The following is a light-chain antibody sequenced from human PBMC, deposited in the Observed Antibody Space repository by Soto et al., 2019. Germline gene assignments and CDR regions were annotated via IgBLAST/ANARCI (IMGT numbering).Light chain of an antibody. CDR1: NIGSKS. CDR2: YDS. CDR3: QVWDSSSDPVV. V-gene: IGLV3-21*04. Sequence: SYELTQPPSVSVAPGKTARITCGGNNIGSKSVHWYQQKPGQAPVLVIYYDSDRPSGIPERFSGSNSGNTATLTISRVEAGDEAVYYCQVWDSSSDPVVFGGGTKLTVL. J-gene: IGLJ2*01.